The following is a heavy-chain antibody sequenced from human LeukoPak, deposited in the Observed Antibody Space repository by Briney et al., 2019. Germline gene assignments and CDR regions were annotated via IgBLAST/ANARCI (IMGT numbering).Heavy chain of an antibody. D-gene: IGHD2-21*02. CDR2: ISSDSTYI. Sequence: GGSLRLSCAASGFPFSAYSIYWVRQAPGKGLEWVSSISSDSTYIFYADSVKGRFTISRDNAKDSLYLQLNNLRAEDTAVYYCARAGIVVVTARARPLDYWGQGTLVTVSS. J-gene: IGHJ4*02. CDR1: GFPFSAYS. CDR3: ARAGIVVVTARARPLDY. V-gene: IGHV3-21*06.